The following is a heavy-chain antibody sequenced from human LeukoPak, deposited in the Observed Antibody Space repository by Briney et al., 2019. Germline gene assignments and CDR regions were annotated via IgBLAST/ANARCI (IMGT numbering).Heavy chain of an antibody. J-gene: IGHJ4*02. V-gene: IGHV3-21*01. CDR2: ISSSSSYI. CDR3: ARDPWGTYSSSSGYHFDY. D-gene: IGHD6-6*01. CDR1: GFTFSSYD. Sequence: PGGSLRLSCAASGFTFSSYDMSWVRQAPGKGLEWVSFISSSSSYIYYADSVKGRFTISRDNAKNSLFLQMNSLRAEDTAVYYCARDPWGTYSSSSGYHFDYWGQGTLVTVYS.